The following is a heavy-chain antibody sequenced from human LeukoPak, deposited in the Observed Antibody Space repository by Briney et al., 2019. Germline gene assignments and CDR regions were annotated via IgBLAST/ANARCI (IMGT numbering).Heavy chain of an antibody. CDR1: DDSITIYY. J-gene: IGHJ6*03. V-gene: IGHV4-59*01. CDR2: IDHTGIT. CDR3: ARRRVSSSTWYSTYYYYFMDV. Sequence: SETLSLTCTVSDDSITIYYWTWIRQPPGKGLEWIGYIDHTGITNYNPSLNSRVTISRDTSKNHFSLELSSATAADTAVYFCARRRVSSSTWYSTYYYYFMDVWGKGTTVTVSS. D-gene: IGHD6-13*01.